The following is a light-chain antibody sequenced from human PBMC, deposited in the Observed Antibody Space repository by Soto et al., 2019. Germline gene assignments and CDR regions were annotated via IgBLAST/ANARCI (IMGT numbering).Light chain of an antibody. J-gene: IGLJ1*01. CDR1: NNDIGNYNY. CDR3: TSYTTISTLYV. Sequence: QSALTQPASVSGSPGQSVTISCTGTNNDIGNYNYVSWYQQHPGKAPKVMIYEVSNRPSGISNRFSGSKSGNTASLTISGLQAEDEADYYCTSYTTISTLYVFGSGTKLTVL. CDR2: EVS. V-gene: IGLV2-14*01.